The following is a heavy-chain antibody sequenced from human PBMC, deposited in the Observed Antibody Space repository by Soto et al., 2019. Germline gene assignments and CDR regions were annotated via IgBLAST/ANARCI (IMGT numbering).Heavy chain of an antibody. Sequence: SQTLSLTCAISGDTVSNDRAGWHWIRQSPSRGLEWLGRTYYSSKWYNDYAISVRGRITTNPDTSKNQFSLLLNSVTPDDTAVYYCARSTHWAFDYWGQGTLVTVSS. CDR2: TYYSSKWYN. CDR1: GDTVSNDRAG. CDR3: ARSTHWAFDY. J-gene: IGHJ4*02. D-gene: IGHD7-27*01. V-gene: IGHV6-1*01.